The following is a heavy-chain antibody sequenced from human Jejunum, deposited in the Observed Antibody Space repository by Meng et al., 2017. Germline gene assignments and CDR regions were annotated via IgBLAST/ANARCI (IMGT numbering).Heavy chain of an antibody. D-gene: IGHD2-21*02. CDR2: ISFDETNK. Sequence: GESLKISCAASGFIFSTYQMHWVRQAPGKGLEWVAVISFDETNKFYADSVKARFTISRDNSKNTLFLQMNSLRAEDTAVYYCARALRGLPSDFWGQGTMVTVSS. J-gene: IGHJ3*01. CDR1: GFIFSTYQ. CDR3: ARALRGLPSDF. V-gene: IGHV3-30*03.